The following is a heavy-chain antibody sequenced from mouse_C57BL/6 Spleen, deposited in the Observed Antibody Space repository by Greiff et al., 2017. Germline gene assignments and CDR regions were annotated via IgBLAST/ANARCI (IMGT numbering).Heavy chain of an antibody. V-gene: IGHV1-15*01. J-gene: IGHJ3*01. CDR3: TRSTELASMIRAWFAY. D-gene: IGHD2-4*01. Sequence: VQLQESGAELVRPGASVTLSCKASGYTFTDYEMPWVKQTPVHGLEWIGAIDPETGGTAYNQKFKGKAILTADRSSSTAYMELRSLTSEDSAVYYGTRSTELASMIRAWFAYWGQGTLVTVSA. CDR1: GYTFTDYE. CDR2: IDPETGGT.